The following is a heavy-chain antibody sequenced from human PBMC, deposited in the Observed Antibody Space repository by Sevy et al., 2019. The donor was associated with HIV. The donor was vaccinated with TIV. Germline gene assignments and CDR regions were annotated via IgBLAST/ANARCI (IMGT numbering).Heavy chain of an antibody. V-gene: IGHV4-59*08. Sequence: SETLSLTCIVSGGSFTSDYWSWIRQPPGKGLEWIGYLYNRGSTTYNPSFKSRVTISVDTSKKQIYLKLNSVTAADTAVYYCARQYSSSFGIDYWGQGTRVTVPS. CDR2: LYNRGST. CDR1: GGSFTSDY. CDR3: ARQYSSSFGIDY. D-gene: IGHD6-6*01. J-gene: IGHJ4*02.